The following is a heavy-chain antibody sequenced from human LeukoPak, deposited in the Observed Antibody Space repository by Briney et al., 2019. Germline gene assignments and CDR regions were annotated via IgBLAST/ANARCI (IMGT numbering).Heavy chain of an antibody. V-gene: IGHV3-30-3*01. D-gene: IGHD3-3*01. CDR2: ISYDGSNK. CDR3: ARDRDRYDFWSGKGDY. CDR1: GFTFSSYA. J-gene: IGHJ4*02. Sequence: GGSLRLSCAASGFTFSSYAIHWVRQAPGKGLEWVAVISYDGSNKYYADSVKGRFTISRDNSKNTLYLQMNSLRAEDTAVYYCARDRDRYDFWSGKGDYWGQGTLVTVSS.